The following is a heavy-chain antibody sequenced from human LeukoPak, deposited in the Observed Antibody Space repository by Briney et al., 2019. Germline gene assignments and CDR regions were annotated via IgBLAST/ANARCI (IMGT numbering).Heavy chain of an antibody. J-gene: IGHJ4*02. CDR2: IYHSGST. V-gene: IGHV4-38-2*01. CDR3: ARANDDFDY. Sequence: SETLSLTCAVSGYSISIGYYWGWIRQPPGKGLEWMGIIYHSGSTYYNPSLKSRVTISVDTSKTQFSLKLSSVTAADTAVYYCARANDDFDYWGQGTLVTVSS. CDR1: GYSISIGYY. D-gene: IGHD3-16*01.